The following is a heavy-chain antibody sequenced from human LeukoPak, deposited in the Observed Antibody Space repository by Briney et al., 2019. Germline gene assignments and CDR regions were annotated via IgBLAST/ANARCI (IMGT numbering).Heavy chain of an antibody. J-gene: IGHJ6*03. Sequence: SETLFLTCTVSGGSISSYYWSWIRQPAGKGLEWIGRIYTSGSTNYNPSLKSRVTMSVDTSKNQFSLKLSSVTAADTAVYYCARDLRYQPSNYYYMDVWGKGTTVTVSS. D-gene: IGHD2-2*01. CDR2: IYTSGST. CDR1: GGSISSYY. CDR3: ARDLRYQPSNYYYMDV. V-gene: IGHV4-4*07.